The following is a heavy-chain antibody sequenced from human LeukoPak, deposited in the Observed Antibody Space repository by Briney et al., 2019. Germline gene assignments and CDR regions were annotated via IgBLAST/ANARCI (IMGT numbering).Heavy chain of an antibody. V-gene: IGHV3-30-3*01. D-gene: IGHD2-21*02. CDR2: ISYDGSNK. J-gene: IGHJ3*02. CDR3: ARDRVLLSFHHYDAFDI. CDR1: GFTFSSYA. Sequence: PGGSLRLSCAASGFTFSSYAMHWVRQAPGKGLEWVAVISYDGSNKYYADSVKGRFTISRDNSKNTLYLQMNSLRAEDTAVYYCARDRVLLSFHHYDAFDIWGQGTMVTVSS.